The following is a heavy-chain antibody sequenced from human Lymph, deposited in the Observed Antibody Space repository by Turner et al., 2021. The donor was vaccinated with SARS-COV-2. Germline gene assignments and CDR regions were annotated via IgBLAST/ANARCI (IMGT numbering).Heavy chain of an antibody. CDR1: GIIVSRNY. CDR3: ARDLGTYAMDV. D-gene: IGHD6-13*01. J-gene: IGHJ6*02. Sequence: ELQLVEIGGGLIMLGGSLRYSCAASGIIVSRNYMNWVRQAPGKGLEWVSVMYSGGTTYYADSVKGRFTISRDNSKNTLYLQMNSLRVEDTAVYYCARDLGTYAMDVWGQGTTVTVSS. V-gene: IGHV3-53*02. CDR2: MYSGGTT.